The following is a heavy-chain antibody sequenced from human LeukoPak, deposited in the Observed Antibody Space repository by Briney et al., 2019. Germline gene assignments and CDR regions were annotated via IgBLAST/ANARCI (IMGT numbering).Heavy chain of an antibody. CDR2: ISGSGGST. D-gene: IGHD4-17*01. CDR1: GFTFSSYA. V-gene: IGHV3-23*01. Sequence: GGSLRLSCAASGFTFSSYAMSWVRQAPGKGLEWVSAISGSGGSTYYADSVKGRFTITRENSKNTLYLQMKSLRAEDTAVYYCAKDWKDYCDFHDFDFWGQGTMVTVSS. CDR3: AKDWKDYCDFHDFDF. J-gene: IGHJ3*01.